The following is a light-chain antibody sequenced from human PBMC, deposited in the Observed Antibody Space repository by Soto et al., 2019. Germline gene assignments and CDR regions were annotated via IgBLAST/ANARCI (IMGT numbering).Light chain of an antibody. J-gene: IGLJ1*01. Sequence: QSALTQPASVSGSPGQSITISCTGTSSDIGGYNFVSWFQQHPGKAPKLLIYEVTNRPSGVSNRFSASKSGNTASLTISGLQAEDEADYHCSSYSARSPIYVFGTGTKVTVL. V-gene: IGLV2-14*01. CDR2: EVT. CDR1: SSDIGGYNF. CDR3: SSYSARSPIYV.